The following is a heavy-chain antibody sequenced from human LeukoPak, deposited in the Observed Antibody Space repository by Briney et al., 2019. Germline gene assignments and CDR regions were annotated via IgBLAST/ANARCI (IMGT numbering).Heavy chain of an antibody. D-gene: IGHD6-13*01. CDR3: ARGRGRHSSSWYYFDY. CDR2: INHSGST. CDR1: GGSFSGYY. V-gene: IGHV4-34*01. Sequence: SETLSLTCAVYGGSFSGYYWSWIRQPPGKGLEWIGEINHSGSTNYNQSLKSRVTISVDTSKKQFSLKMRSVTAADTAVYYCARGRGRHSSSWYYFDYWGQGTLVTVSS. J-gene: IGHJ4*02.